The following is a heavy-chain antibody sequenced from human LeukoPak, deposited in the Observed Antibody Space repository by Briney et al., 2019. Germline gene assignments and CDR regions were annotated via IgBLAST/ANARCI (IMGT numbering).Heavy chain of an antibody. CDR3: AREFGEMATIYFDY. CDR2: MNPNSGNT. V-gene: IGHV1-8*01. D-gene: IGHD5-24*01. CDR1: GYTFTSYD. Sequence: ASVKVSCKASGYTFTSYDINWVRQATGQGLEWMGWMNPNSGNTGYAQKFQGRVTMTRNTSISTAYMELSSLRFEDTAVYYCAREFGEMATIYFDYWGQGTLVTVSS. J-gene: IGHJ4*02.